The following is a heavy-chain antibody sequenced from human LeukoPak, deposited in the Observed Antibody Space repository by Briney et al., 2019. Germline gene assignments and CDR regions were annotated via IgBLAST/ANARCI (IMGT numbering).Heavy chain of an antibody. CDR3: AKDLNYPSD. CDR1: GFTFSTYA. D-gene: IGHD3-10*01. J-gene: IGHJ3*01. CDR2: ISGNGGNT. Sequence: GGSLRLSCAASGFTFSTYAMSWVRQAPGKGLEWVSSISGNGGNTYNGGSVKGRFTISRDNSKNTLYLQMNSLRAEDTAVYYCAKDLNYPSDWGQGTMVTVSS. V-gene: IGHV3-23*01.